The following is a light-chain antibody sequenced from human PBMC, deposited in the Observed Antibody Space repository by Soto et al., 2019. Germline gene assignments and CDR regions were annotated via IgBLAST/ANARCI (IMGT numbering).Light chain of an antibody. Sequence: DIQVTHSPSFLSASVGDRVTITCRSSQAISNYLAWYQQIPGRAPKLLIYTASTLHSGVPSRFSGSGSGTEFTLTISSLQPEDFATYYCQQFNNYPRTFGQGTKVDIK. J-gene: IGKJ2*01. V-gene: IGKV1-9*01. CDR1: QAISNY. CDR2: TAS. CDR3: QQFNNYPRT.